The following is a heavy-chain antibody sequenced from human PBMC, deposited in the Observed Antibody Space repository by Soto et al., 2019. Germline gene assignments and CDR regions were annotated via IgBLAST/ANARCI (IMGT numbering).Heavy chain of an antibody. V-gene: IGHV3-30*18. CDR1: GFSLSSSA. J-gene: IGHJ4*02. Sequence: QVQLVESGGGVVHPGRSLRLSCTASGFSLSSSAMHWVRQAPGKGLEWLADISFDGSQEEYADSVKGRLTVSRDNSNNTLYLELNSLRTEDTAVYYCAKPLRGSGWYPLDSWGQGTLVTVSS. CDR3: AKPLRGSGWYPLDS. D-gene: IGHD6-19*01. CDR2: ISFDGSQE.